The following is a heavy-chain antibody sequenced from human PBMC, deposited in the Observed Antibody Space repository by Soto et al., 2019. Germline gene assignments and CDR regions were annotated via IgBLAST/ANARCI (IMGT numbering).Heavy chain of an antibody. J-gene: IGHJ4*02. V-gene: IGHV3-30*04. CDR2: ISYDGSIK. Sequence: SLRLSCAASGSSFSISAMHWVRQAPGKGLEWVAVISYDGSIKYYADSVKGRFTVSRDNSKNTPYLQMNSLRVEDTAVYYCARAEAVAGPYYFDYWGQGTLVTVSS. CDR3: ARAEAVAGPYYFDY. CDR1: GSSFSISA. D-gene: IGHD6-19*01.